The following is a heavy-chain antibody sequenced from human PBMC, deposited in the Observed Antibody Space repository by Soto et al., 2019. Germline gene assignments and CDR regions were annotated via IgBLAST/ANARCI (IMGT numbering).Heavy chain of an antibody. D-gene: IGHD6-19*01. J-gene: IGHJ1*01. CDR2: IYYSGST. CDR1: GGSISSSSYY. CDR3: ARSSVAGAGYFQH. Sequence: PSETMSVTWTVAGGSISSSSYYWGWIRQPPEKGLEWIGYIYYSGSTYYNPSLRSRVTISADTSKNQFSLKLSSVTVADTAVYYCARSSVAGAGYFQHWGQGTQVTVSS. V-gene: IGHV4-31*02.